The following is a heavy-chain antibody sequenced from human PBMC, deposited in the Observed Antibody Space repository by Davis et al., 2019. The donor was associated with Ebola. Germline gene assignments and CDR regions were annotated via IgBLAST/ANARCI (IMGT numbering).Heavy chain of an antibody. D-gene: IGHD6-13*01. V-gene: IGHV3-49*04. CDR3: TRDLKQPPPSYYYGMDV. CDR2: IRSKAYGGKT. Sequence: GGSLRLSCTGFGFTFGDYAMSWVRQAPGKGLEWVGFIRSKAYGGKTEYAASVKGRFTITRDDSKNIADLQMSSLKTEDTAVYYCTRDLKQPPPSYYYGMDVWGQGTTVTVSS. CDR1: GFTFGDYA. J-gene: IGHJ6*02.